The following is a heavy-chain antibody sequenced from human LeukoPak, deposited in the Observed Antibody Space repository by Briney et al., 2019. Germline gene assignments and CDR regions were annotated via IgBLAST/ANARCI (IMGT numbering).Heavy chain of an antibody. D-gene: IGHD1-26*01. CDR2: IYNSGST. J-gene: IGHJ4*02. Sequence: SETLSLTCTVSGGSISSFYWNWIRQPAGKGLEWIGRIYNSGSTNYNPSLKSRLSMSVDTSNNQFSLNLSSVTAADTPIYYCTREWEPVFDYWGQGTLVTVS. CDR3: TREWEPVFDY. CDR1: GGSISSFY. V-gene: IGHV4-4*07.